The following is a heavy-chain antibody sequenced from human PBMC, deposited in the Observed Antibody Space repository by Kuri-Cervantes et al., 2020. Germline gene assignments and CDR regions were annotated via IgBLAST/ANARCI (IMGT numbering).Heavy chain of an antibody. Sequence: ASVKVSCKASGYTFTGYYMHWVRQAPGQGLEWMGWINLNSGGTNYAQKFQGRVTMTRDTSISTAYMELSGLRSDDTAVYYCARGRKTTVAPPLDYWGQGTLVTVSS. V-gene: IGHV1-2*02. CDR3: ARGRKTTVAPPLDY. CDR2: INLNSGGT. J-gene: IGHJ4*02. CDR1: GYTFTGYY. D-gene: IGHD4-23*01.